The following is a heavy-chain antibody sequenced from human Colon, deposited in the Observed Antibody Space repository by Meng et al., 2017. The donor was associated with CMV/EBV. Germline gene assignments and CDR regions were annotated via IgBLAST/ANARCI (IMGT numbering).Heavy chain of an antibody. J-gene: IGHJ4*02. Sequence: GGSLRLSWSASGFTIDWHAMYGVRQAPGKGLEWVASIWFDGSKKFYADSVKGRFTISRDNSRNMQFLEMNSLRDDDTAVYFCATGGGTEAAAAGVFDFWGQGTLVTVSS. D-gene: IGHD6-25*01. CDR3: ATGGGTEAAAAGVFDF. CDR1: GFTIDWHA. CDR2: IWFDGSKK. V-gene: IGHV3-33*07.